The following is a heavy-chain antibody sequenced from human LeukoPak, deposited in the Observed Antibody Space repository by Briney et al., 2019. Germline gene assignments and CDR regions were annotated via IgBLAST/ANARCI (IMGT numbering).Heavy chain of an antibody. D-gene: IGHD1-26*01. CDR2: ISAYNGNT. J-gene: IGHJ4*02. CDR3: ARAFGPSGSYSQWLDY. CDR1: GYTFTSYG. Sequence: ASVKVSCKASGYTFTSYGISWVRQAPGQGLEWMGWISAYNGNTNYAQKLQGRVTMTTDTSTSTAYMELRSLRSDDTAVYYCARAFGPSGSYSQWLDYWGQGTLVTVSS. V-gene: IGHV1-18*01.